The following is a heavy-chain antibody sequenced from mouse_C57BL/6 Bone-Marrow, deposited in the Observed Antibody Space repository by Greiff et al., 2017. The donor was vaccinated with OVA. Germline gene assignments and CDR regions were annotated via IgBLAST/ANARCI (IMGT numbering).Heavy chain of an antibody. D-gene: IGHD1-1*01. CDR2: IYPGGGYT. V-gene: IGHV1-63*01. CDR1: GYTFTNYW. CDR3: ARAITTVYFDY. J-gene: IGHJ2*01. Sequence: QVQLKQSGAELVRPGTSVKMSCKASGYTFTNYWIGWAKQRPGHGLEWIGDIYPGGGYTNYNEKFKGKATLTADKSSSTAYMQFSSLTSEDSAIYYCARAITTVYFDYWGQGTTLTVSS.